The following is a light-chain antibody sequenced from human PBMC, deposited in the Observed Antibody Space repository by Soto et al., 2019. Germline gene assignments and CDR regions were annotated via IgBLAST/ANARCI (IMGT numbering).Light chain of an antibody. J-gene: IGLJ1*01. CDR1: SSNIGGNS. V-gene: IGLV1-51*01. CDR2: DDN. CDR3: GSWDSSLSHYV. Sequence: QSVLTQPPSVSAAPGQKVTISCSGSSSNIGGNSVSWYQQLPGTAPKLLIYDDNKRPSGIPDRFSGSKSGTSATLGITGFQTGDEADYYCGSWDSSLSHYVFVNGTKLT.